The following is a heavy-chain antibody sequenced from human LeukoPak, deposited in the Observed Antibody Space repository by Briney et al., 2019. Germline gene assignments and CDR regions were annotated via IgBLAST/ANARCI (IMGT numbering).Heavy chain of an antibody. CDR3: ARDLVRFGGWYDH. Sequence: GGSLRLSCAASRFTFSSYAMSWVRQAPGKGLEWVSAIGGGGNGFSTYYGDFMKGRFTISRDNSKNTLYLQMNSLRAEDTAVYYCARDLVRFGGWYDHWGQGTLVTVSS. V-gene: IGHV3-23*01. J-gene: IGHJ5*02. D-gene: IGHD2-15*01. CDR2: IGGGGNGFST. CDR1: RFTFSSYA.